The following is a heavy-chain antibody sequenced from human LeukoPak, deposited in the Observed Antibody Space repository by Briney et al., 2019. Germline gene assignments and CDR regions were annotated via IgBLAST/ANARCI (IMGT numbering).Heavy chain of an antibody. D-gene: IGHD7-27*01. CDR3: AAGDDYYYYYMDV. CDR2: IYYSGST. CDR1: GGSIRSSSYY. V-gene: IGHV4-39*01. Sequence: PSETLSLNCTVSGGSIRSSSYYWGWIRRPPGKGLEWIGSIYYSGSTYYNPSLKSRVTISVDTSKNQFSLKLSSVTAADTAVYYCAAGDDYYYYYMDVWGKGTTVTVSS. J-gene: IGHJ6*03.